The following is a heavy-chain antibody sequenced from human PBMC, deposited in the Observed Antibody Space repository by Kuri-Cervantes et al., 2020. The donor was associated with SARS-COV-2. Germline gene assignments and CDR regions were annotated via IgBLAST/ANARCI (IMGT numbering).Heavy chain of an antibody. CDR2: ISSSSRDM. CDR3: ARDSGYSYTLDY. Sequence: GGSLRLSCAASGFTFSSYAMNWVRLAPGKGLEWVSYISSSSRDMYYADSVKGRFTISRDNARNSLFLQMNSLRAEDTAVYYCARDSGYSYTLDYWGQGTLVTVSS. CDR1: GFTFSSYA. V-gene: IGHV3-48*01. J-gene: IGHJ4*02. D-gene: IGHD5-18*01.